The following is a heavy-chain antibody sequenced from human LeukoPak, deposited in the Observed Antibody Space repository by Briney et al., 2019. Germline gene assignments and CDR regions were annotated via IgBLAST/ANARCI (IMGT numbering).Heavy chain of an antibody. Sequence: GGSLRLPCAASGFSFGNYWMKWVRQDPVKGLEWVANINEDGSEKYYVDSVRGRFTISRDNAKNSLYLQMNSLRTEDTAVYYCARGGVRRGYYDYWGQGTLVAVSS. D-gene: IGHD1-14*01. V-gene: IGHV3-7*01. CDR3: ARGGVRRGYYDY. J-gene: IGHJ4*02. CDR1: GFSFGNYW. CDR2: INEDGSEK.